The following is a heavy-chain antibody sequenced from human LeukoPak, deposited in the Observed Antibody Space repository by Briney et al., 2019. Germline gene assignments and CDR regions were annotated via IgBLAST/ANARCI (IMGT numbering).Heavy chain of an antibody. D-gene: IGHD3-16*01. CDR3: AIRREGNMAWGDGMDV. J-gene: IGHJ6*02. Sequence: GGSLRLSCAASGFTFSDYYMSWIRQAPGKGLEGVSYISSSGSTIYYADSVKGRFTISRDNAKNSLYLQMNSLRAEDTAVYYCAIRREGNMAWGDGMDVWGQGTTVTVSS. V-gene: IGHV3-11*01. CDR2: ISSSGSTI. CDR1: GFTFSDYY.